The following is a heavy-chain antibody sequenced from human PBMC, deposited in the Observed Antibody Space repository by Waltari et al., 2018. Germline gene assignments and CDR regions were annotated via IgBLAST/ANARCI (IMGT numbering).Heavy chain of an antibody. CDR1: GESLTHNY. CDR3: VKEQLVDIFWHFDV. D-gene: IGHD2-2*03. V-gene: IGHV4-4*07. CDR2: MSGGGGI. J-gene: IGHJ2*01. Sequence: QVQLQESGPGLVKPWETLSLTCTVSGESLTHNYWSWIRQPAGKGLEWVGRMSGGGGINDNSSFNNRVSMSLDTSKNQVSLKMWSVSAADTAVYYCVKEQLVDIFWHFDVWGRGTLVTVPS.